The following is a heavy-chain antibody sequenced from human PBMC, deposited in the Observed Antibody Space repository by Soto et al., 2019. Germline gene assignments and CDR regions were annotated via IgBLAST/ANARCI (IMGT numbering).Heavy chain of an antibody. CDR2: INAGNGNT. V-gene: IGHV1-3*01. Sequence: QVQLVQSGAEVKKPGASVKVSCKASGYTFTSYAMHWVRQAPGQRLEWMGWINAGNGNTKYSQTFQGRVTITRDTSASTAYMELSSLRSEDTAVYYCASDYVDRYYFDYWGQGTLVTVSS. J-gene: IGHJ4*02. CDR3: ASDYVDRYYFDY. D-gene: IGHD3-16*01. CDR1: GYTFTSYA.